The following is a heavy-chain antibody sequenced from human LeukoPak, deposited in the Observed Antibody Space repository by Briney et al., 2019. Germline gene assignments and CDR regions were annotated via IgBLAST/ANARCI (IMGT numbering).Heavy chain of an antibody. CDR1: GFTVTTNY. V-gene: IGHV3-66*01. J-gene: IGHJ5*02. CDR2: LYSGGRT. CDR3: ARAPYGSGSYVRFDP. Sequence: GGSLRLSCAASGFTVTTNYMSWVRQAPGKGLKWVSVLYSGGRTDYADSVKGRFTISRDNAKNSLYLQMNSLRAEDTAVYYCARAPYGSGSYVRFDPWGQGTLVTVSS. D-gene: IGHD3-10*01.